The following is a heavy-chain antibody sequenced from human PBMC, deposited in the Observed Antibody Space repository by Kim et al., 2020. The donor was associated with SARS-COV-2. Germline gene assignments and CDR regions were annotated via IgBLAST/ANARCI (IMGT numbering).Heavy chain of an antibody. CDR2: ST. D-gene: IGHD2-15*01. V-gene: IGHV3-23*01. J-gene: IGHJ4*02. Sequence: STYSAGSAKGPFTISIDNSKSTLYLQMNSLRAEGTAVYYCLGVAATPFDYWGQGTLVTVSS. CDR3: LGVAATPFDY.